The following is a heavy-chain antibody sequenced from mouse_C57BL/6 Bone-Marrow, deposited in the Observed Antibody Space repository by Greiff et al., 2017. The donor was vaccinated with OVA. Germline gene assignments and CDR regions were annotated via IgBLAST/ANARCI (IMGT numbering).Heavy chain of an antibody. Sequence: VQLQQSGAELARPGASVKMSCKASGYTFTSYTMHWVKPRPGQGLEWIGNINPSNGGTTYNEKLQSKATLTVDKSSSTAYMQISSLTSEDSAVYYCAISKGSLNFDDWGQGTTRTVSS. CDR3: AISKGSLNFDD. V-gene: IGHV1-53*01. D-gene: IGHD1-3*01. CDR2: INPSNGGT. CDR1: GYTFTSYT. J-gene: IGHJ2*01.